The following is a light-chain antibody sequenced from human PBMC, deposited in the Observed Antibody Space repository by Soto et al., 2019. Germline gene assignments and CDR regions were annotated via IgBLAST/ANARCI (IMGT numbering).Light chain of an antibody. J-gene: IGLJ2*01. CDR2: DVI. CDR1: GSDIGAYNY. CDR3: SSFVGGDSFDVI. V-gene: IGLV2-8*01. Sequence: QSALTQPPSASGSPGQSVTISCTGTGSDIGAYNYVSWYQQYPGKAPKVMIYDVIKRPSGVPDRFPGSKSGNTASLTVSGLRADDEAVYYCSSFVGGDSFDVIFGGGTKLTVL.